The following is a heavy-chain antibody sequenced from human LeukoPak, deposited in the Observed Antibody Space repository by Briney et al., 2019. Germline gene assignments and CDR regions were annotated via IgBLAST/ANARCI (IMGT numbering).Heavy chain of an antibody. Sequence: PSETLSLTCTVSGGSISSYYWSWIRQPPGKGLEWIGYINYSGSTNYNPSLKSRVTISVDTSKNQFSLQLNSVTPEDTAVYYCARAGDIVATTDYYGMDVWGQGTTVTVSS. CDR1: GGSISSYY. J-gene: IGHJ6*02. V-gene: IGHV4-59*12. CDR2: INYSGST. D-gene: IGHD5-12*01. CDR3: ARAGDIVATTDYYGMDV.